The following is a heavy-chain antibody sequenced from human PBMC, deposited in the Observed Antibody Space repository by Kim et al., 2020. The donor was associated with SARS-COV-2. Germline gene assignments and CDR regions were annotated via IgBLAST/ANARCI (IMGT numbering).Heavy chain of an antibody. V-gene: IGHV4-34*01. CDR2: INHGGST. J-gene: IGHJ6*03. CDR3: ARGRGIIRNYYYYYMDV. CDR1: GWPFSGYD. D-gene: IGHD1-20*01. Sequence: SETLSLTCAVYGWPFSGYDLSWIRQAPGKGLEWIGEINHGGSTNYNASPKSRVTISVDTSKNHFSLNLTSVTAADTAVYYCARGRGIIRNYYYYYMDVWGKGTTVTVSS.